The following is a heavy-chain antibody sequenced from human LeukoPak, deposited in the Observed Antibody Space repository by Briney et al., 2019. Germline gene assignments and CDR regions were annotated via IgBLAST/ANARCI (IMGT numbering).Heavy chain of an antibody. Sequence: SETLSLACTASGGSISSGGYYWSWIRQPPGKGVEGIGYIYHSGSTYYNPSLKSRVTISVDRSKNQFSLKLSSVTAADTAVYYCARESHSSWGYYDSSWALSPYFDYWGQGTLVTVSS. V-gene: IGHV4-30-2*01. CDR1: GGSISSGGYY. CDR2: IYHSGST. J-gene: IGHJ4*02. CDR3: ARESHSSWGYYDSSWALSPYFDY. D-gene: IGHD3-22*01.